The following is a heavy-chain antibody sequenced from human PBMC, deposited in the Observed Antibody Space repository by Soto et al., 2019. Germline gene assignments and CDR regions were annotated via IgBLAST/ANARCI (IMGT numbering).Heavy chain of an antibody. Sequence: QVQVMQSGAEVKKPGDSVKVSCKTSGYNFSDYGINWVRQAPGQGLEWMGWISGYSGNANLAQKFQGRVTMTTDKSTRTAYMELRRLRSDDTAVYYCAKRTSGTTWGESDYWGQGTLVTVSS. CDR3: AKRTSGTTWGESDY. J-gene: IGHJ4*02. CDR1: GYNFSDYG. V-gene: IGHV1-18*04. CDR2: ISGYSGNA. D-gene: IGHD4-17*01.